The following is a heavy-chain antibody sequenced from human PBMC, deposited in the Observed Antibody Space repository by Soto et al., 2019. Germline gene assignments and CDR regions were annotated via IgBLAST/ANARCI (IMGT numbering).Heavy chain of an antibody. V-gene: IGHV1-46*01. CDR2: VNPNDGST. CDR3: ARAPHRYKYCTNGVCLDYSSSYMDV. Sequence: ASVKVSCKASGYTFTRLHMHWVRQATGQGLEWMGIVNPNDGSTTYAQQFQGRLTMTRDTSTSTAYMNLSSLRSDDTAVYYCARAPHRYKYCTNGVCLDYSSSYMDVGGKGTTVTVSS. CDR1: GYTFTRLH. J-gene: IGHJ6*03. D-gene: IGHD2-8*01.